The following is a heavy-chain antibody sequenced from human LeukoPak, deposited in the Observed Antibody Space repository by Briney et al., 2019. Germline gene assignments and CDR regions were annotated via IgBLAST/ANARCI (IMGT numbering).Heavy chain of an antibody. CDR1: GFTFSTFG. Sequence: HPGGSLRLSCAASGFTFSTFGMSWVRRAPGKGLEWVSYISSSSGTIFYADSVKGRFTISRDNAKNSLYLQMNSLRDEDTAVYYCARDSGLIMGALNFDYWGQGTLVTVSS. CDR2: ISSSSGTI. D-gene: IGHD1-26*01. J-gene: IGHJ4*02. V-gene: IGHV3-48*02. CDR3: ARDSGLIMGALNFDY.